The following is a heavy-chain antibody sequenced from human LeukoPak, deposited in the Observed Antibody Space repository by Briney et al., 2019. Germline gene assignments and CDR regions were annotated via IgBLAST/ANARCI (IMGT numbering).Heavy chain of an antibody. J-gene: IGHJ4*02. CDR2: ISSSGSTI. D-gene: IGHD2-2*01. V-gene: IGHV3-11*04. Sequence: GGSLRLSCAASGFTFSDYYMSWIRQAPGEGLEWVSYISSSGSTIYYADSVKGRFTISRDNAKNSLYLQMNSLRAEDTAVYYCASDIRVVVPAAPDYWGQGTLVTVSS. CDR1: GFTFSDYY. CDR3: ASDIRVVVPAAPDY.